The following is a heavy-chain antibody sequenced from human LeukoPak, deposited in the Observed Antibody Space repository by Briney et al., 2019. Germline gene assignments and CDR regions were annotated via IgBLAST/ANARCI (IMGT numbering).Heavy chain of an antibody. V-gene: IGHV3-7*01. CDR1: GFTFSSYE. CDR2: IRQDGSEK. J-gene: IGHJ6*03. Sequence: GGSLRLSCAASGFTFSSYEMNWFRQAPGKGLEWVANIRQDGSEKYYVDSVKGRFTISRDNAKNSLYLQMNSLRAEDTAVYYCARDVVYSDTTYYYYYMDVWGKGTTVTVSS. D-gene: IGHD2-2*01. CDR3: ARDVVYSDTTYYYYYMDV.